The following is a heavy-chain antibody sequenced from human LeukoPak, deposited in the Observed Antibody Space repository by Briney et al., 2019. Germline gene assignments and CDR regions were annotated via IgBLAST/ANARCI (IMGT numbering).Heavy chain of an antibody. CDR1: GFTVSSSF. CDR2: IYSRGMT. J-gene: IGHJ6*02. CDR3: ARDLDYGGKGGHYSGMDV. Sequence: GGSLRLSCAASGFTVSSSFMTWVRQAPGKGLEWVSVIYSRGMTFYADSVKGRFTISRENSKNTLYLQMNSLRAEDTAVYYCARDLDYGGKGGHYSGMDVWGQGTTVTVSS. V-gene: IGHV3-66*01. D-gene: IGHD4-23*01.